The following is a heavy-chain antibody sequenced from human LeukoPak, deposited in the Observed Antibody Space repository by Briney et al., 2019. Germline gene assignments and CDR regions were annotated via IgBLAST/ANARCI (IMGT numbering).Heavy chain of an antibody. CDR2: VYNSGTT. V-gene: IGHV4-59*11. CDR1: GVSIGSHY. J-gene: IGHJ4*02. Sequence: PSETLSLICTVSGVSIGSHYWSWIRQSPGKGLEWIGCVYNSGTTVYNPSLTGRVTISVDTSKNQYSLNLRSVTAADAAVYYCARDAYWGQGILVTVSS. CDR3: ARDAY.